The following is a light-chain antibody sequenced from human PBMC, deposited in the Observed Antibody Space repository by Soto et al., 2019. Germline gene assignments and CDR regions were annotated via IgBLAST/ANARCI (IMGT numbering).Light chain of an antibody. J-gene: IGKJ1*01. CDR1: QSVNSY. CDR2: DAS. Sequence: EIVLTQSPATLSLSPGERATLSCRASQSVNSYLAWYQQKPGQAPRLLMYDASNRATGIPARFSGSGSGTDFTLTISSLEPEDFAVYYCQQRSNWPRTFGQGTKVEI. CDR3: QQRSNWPRT. V-gene: IGKV3-11*01.